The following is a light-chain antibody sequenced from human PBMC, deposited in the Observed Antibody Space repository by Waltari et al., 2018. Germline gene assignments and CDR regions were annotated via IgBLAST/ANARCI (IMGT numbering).Light chain of an antibody. CDR2: RHD. Sequence: QSVLTQPPSASGTPGQRVTISCSGISSNLGNNYVFWYQQLPGTAPKLLIYRHDQRPSVVPYRCSGSKSVTSASLAIGGLRSEDEADYHCAAWDNSLSGWVFGEGTKLTVL. CDR3: AAWDNSLSGWV. V-gene: IGLV1-47*01. J-gene: IGLJ3*02. CDR1: SSNLGNNY.